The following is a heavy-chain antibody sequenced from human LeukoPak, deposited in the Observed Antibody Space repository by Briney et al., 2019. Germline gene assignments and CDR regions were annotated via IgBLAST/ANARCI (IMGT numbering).Heavy chain of an antibody. J-gene: IGHJ4*02. CDR1: GFTVSSNY. D-gene: IGHD6-19*01. V-gene: IGHV3-53*01. CDR2: IYSGGST. Sequence: GGSLRLSCAASGFTVSSNYMSWVRQAPGKGLEWVSVIYSGGSTYYADSVKGRFTISRDNSKNTLYLQMNSLRADDTAVYYCARDLGIAVSGTGYFDYWGQGILVTVSS. CDR3: ARDLGIAVSGTGYFDY.